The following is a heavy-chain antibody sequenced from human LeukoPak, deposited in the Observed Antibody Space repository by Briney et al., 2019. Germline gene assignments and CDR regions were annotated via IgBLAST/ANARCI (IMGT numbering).Heavy chain of an antibody. Sequence: GGSLRLSCAASGFTFSSYAMSWVRQAPGKGLGWVSLIIGSGDSTDYTDAVKGRFTISRDNSKTTLYLQMNSLRAEDTAVYYCARLRFLEWLSLSEYYFDYWGQGTLVTVSS. CDR2: IIGSGDST. J-gene: IGHJ4*02. D-gene: IGHD3-3*01. V-gene: IGHV3-23*01. CDR3: ARLRFLEWLSLSEYYFDY. CDR1: GFTFSSYA.